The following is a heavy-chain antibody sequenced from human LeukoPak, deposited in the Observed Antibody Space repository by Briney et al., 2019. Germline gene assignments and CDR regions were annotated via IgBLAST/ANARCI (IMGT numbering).Heavy chain of an antibody. CDR1: GGSISSSSYY. J-gene: IGHJ5*02. D-gene: IGHD6-13*01. V-gene: IGHV4-39*07. CDR2: IYYSGST. Sequence: PSETLSLTCTVSGGSISSSSYYWGWIRQPPGKGLEWIGSIYYSGSTYYNPSLKSRVTISVDTSKNQFSLKLSSVTAADTAVYYCARVFLLVAATGTWWFDPWGQGTMVTVSS. CDR3: ARVFLLVAATGTWWFDP.